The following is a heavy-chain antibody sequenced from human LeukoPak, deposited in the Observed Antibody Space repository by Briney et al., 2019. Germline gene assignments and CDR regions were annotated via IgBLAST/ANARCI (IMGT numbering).Heavy chain of an antibody. V-gene: IGHV1-46*01. Sequence: ASVKVSCKASGYSFTSYYIHWVRQAPGQGLEWVGIINPGGGSTNYAQKFQDRVSITRDTSTSTVYMDLSCLTSEDTAVYYCAKDLRWDHPGFDPWGQGTLVIVSS. CDR2: INPGGGST. CDR1: GYSFTSYY. D-gene: IGHD1-26*01. J-gene: IGHJ5*02. CDR3: AKDLRWDHPGFDP.